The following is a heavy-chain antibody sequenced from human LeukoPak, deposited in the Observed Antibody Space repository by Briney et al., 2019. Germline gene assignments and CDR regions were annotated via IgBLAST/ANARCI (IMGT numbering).Heavy chain of an antibody. D-gene: IGHD3-3*01. CDR1: GGSISSYY. V-gene: IGHV4-59*01. CDR3: ARGGSYYDFWSGYYDYYYYMDV. CDR2: IDYSGST. Sequence: SETRSLTCTVSGGSISSYYWGWIRQPPGKVLEWIGYIDYSGSTNYNLSLKSRVTISVETSKNQFSLRLTSVTAADTAVYYCARGGSYYDFWSGYYDYYYYMDVWGKGTTVTVSS. J-gene: IGHJ6*03.